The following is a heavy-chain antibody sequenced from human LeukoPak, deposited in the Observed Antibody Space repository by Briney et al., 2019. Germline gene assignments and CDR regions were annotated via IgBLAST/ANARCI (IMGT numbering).Heavy chain of an antibody. V-gene: IGHV4-61*08. CDR3: ARQSPFMVRGVRGWFDP. D-gene: IGHD3-10*01. CDR2: IYYSGST. Sequence: SETLSLTCTVSGGSISSGGYYWSWIRQPPGKGLEWIGYIYYSGSTNYNPSLKSRVTISVDTSKNQFSLKLSSVTAADTAVYYCARQSPFMVRGVRGWFDPWGQGTLVTVSS. CDR1: GGSISSGGYY. J-gene: IGHJ5*02.